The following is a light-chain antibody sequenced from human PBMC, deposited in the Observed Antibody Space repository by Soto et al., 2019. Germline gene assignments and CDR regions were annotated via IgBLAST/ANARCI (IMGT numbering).Light chain of an antibody. J-gene: IGKJ1*01. CDR1: QSVLSTSNSRNS. CDR3: QQYYDTPRT. V-gene: IGKV4-1*01. Sequence: DIVMTQSPDSLAVSLGERATINCKSSQSVLSTSNSRNSLAWYQQKPGQPPKVRIYWASTRESGVPDRFSGGGSGTDFTLTISSLQVEDVGLYSSQQYYDTPRTFGQGTKVDI. CDR2: WAS.